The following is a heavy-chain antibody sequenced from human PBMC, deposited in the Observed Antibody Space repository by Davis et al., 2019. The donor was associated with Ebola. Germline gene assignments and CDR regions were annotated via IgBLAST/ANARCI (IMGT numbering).Heavy chain of an antibody. CDR2: INPSGGST. D-gene: IGHD5-12*01. V-gene: IGHV1-46*01. CDR3: ARGVHSGYASFYYYYYGMDV. Sequence: ASVKVSCKASGYTFTSYYMHWVRQAPGQGLEWMGIINPSGGSTSYAQKLQGRVTMTRNTSISTAYMELSSLRSEDTAVYYCARGVHSGYASFYYYYYGMDVWGQGTTVTVSS. CDR1: GYTFTSYY. J-gene: IGHJ6*02.